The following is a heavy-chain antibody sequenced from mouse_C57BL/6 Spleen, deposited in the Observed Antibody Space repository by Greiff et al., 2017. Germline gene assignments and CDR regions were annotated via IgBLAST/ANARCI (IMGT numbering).Heavy chain of an antibody. CDR2: IYPSDSET. Sequence: VQLQQPGAELVRPGASVKLSCKASGYTFTSYWMDWVKQRPGQGLEWIGNIYPSDSETHYNQKFKDKATLTVDKSSSTAYMQLSGLTAEDSAVYYCARGGSGDFADWGTGTPVTCAA. D-gene: IGHD3-2*02. J-gene: IGHJ3*01. CDR3: ARGGSGDFAD. CDR1: GYTFTSYW. V-gene: IGHV1-61*01.